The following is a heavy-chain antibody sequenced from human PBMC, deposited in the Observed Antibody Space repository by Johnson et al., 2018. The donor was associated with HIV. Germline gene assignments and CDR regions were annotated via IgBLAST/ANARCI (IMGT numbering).Heavy chain of an antibody. CDR3: AKDSQWELPDAFDI. Sequence: VQLVESGGGVVRPGGSLRLSCAASGFTFDDYGMHWVRQAPETGLEWVADIKEDGSEKYYVDSGRGRFTIARDDSKSTLYLQMSSLRGEDTAVYYCAKDSQWELPDAFDIWGQGTMVTVSS. CDR1: GFTFDDYG. V-gene: IGHV3-7*04. D-gene: IGHD1-26*01. J-gene: IGHJ3*02. CDR2: IKEDGSEK.